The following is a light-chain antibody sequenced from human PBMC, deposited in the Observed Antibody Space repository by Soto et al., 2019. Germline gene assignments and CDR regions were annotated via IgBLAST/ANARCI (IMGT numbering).Light chain of an antibody. V-gene: IGKV3-20*01. CDR3: QQYGSSPLT. CDR1: QSVSSNY. CDR2: GAA. J-gene: IGKJ4*01. Sequence: EIVLTQSPGTLSLSPGERATLSCRASQSVSSNYLAWHQQKPGQAPRLLIYGAASRATGTPDRFSGSGSGTDFTLTISRLEPVDFAVYYCQQYGSSPLTFGGGTKVEIK.